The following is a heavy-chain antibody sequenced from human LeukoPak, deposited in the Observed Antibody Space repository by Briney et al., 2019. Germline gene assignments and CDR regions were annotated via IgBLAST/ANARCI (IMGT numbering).Heavy chain of an antibody. D-gene: IGHD6-13*01. CDR3: EGSDRSSSSWYSRVSARFDP. CDR2: IYYSGST. CDR1: GGSISSSSYY. J-gene: IGHJ5*02. Sequence: SETLSLTCTVSGGSISSSSYYWGWIRQPPGKGLEWIGSIYYSGSTYYNPTLKSRVTISVDTSKNQFSLKLSSVTAADTAVYYCEGSDRSSSSWYSRVSARFDPWGQGTLVTVSS. V-gene: IGHV4-39*07.